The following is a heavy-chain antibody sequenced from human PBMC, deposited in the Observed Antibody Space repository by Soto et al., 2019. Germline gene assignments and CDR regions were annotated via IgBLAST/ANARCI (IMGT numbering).Heavy chain of an antibody. V-gene: IGHV3-30*04. CDR2: TSFDGKNK. CDR1: GFTFSNFA. Sequence: TGGSLRLSCAASGFTFSNFAMHWVRQAPGKGLEWVAATSFDGKNKDYADSVKGRFTISRDNSKKTLFLQMNSLRPEDTAVYYCARERAIAATGIFYSWGQGTLVTVSS. D-gene: IGHD6-13*01. J-gene: IGHJ5*01. CDR3: ARERAIAATGIFYS.